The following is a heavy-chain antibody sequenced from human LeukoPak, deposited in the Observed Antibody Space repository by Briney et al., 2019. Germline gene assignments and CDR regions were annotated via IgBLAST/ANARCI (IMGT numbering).Heavy chain of an antibody. V-gene: IGHV3-48*01. Sequence: PGGSLRLSCAASGFTFTSYTMNWVRQAPGKGLEWVSIISGSGTNTYYADSVKGRFTISRDNAKNSLYLQMNSLRAEDTAVYYCARDPDSGEFTVTTKGSDYWGQGTLVTVSS. D-gene: IGHD4-17*01. CDR1: GFTFTSYT. CDR3: ARDPDSGEFTVTTKGSDY. J-gene: IGHJ4*02. CDR2: ISGSGTNT.